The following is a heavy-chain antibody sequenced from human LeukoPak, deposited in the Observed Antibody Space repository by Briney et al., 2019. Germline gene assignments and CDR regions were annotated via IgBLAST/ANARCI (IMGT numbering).Heavy chain of an antibody. CDR2: IYYTGST. CDR1: GGSISNYY. V-gene: IGHV4-59*08. Sequence: SETLSLTCTVSGGSISNYYWSWIRQPPGKGLEWIGYIYYTGSTYYNPSLKSRVTISVDTPKNQFSLKLSSVTAADTAVYFCARGPYSYDSSGAFDIWGQGTMVTVSS. J-gene: IGHJ3*02. D-gene: IGHD3-22*01. CDR3: ARGPYSYDSSGAFDI.